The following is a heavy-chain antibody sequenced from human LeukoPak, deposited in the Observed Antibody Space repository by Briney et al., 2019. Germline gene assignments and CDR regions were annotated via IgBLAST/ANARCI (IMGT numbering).Heavy chain of an antibody. CDR1: GGTFSSYA. Sequence: SVKVSCKASGGTFSSYAISWVRQAPGQGLEWMGRIIPIFGTANYAQKFQGRVTITTDESTSTAYMELSSLRSEDTAVYYCAGAGYDFWSGYYKGFDPWGQGTLVTVSS. D-gene: IGHD3-3*01. J-gene: IGHJ5*02. V-gene: IGHV1-69*05. CDR3: AGAGYDFWSGYYKGFDP. CDR2: IIPIFGTA.